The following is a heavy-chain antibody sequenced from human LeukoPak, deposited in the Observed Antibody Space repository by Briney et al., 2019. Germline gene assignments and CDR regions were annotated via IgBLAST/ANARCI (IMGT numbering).Heavy chain of an antibody. CDR2: IYYSGST. D-gene: IGHD3-3*01. J-gene: IGHJ4*02. Sequence: SQTPSLTCTVSGGSISSGGYYWSWIRQHPGTGLEWIGYIYYSGSTYYNPSLKSRVTISVDTSKNQFSLKLSSVTAADTAVYYCAREPYGYDFWSGPFDYWGQGTLVTVSS. V-gene: IGHV4-31*03. CDR1: GGSISSGGYY. CDR3: AREPYGYDFWSGPFDY.